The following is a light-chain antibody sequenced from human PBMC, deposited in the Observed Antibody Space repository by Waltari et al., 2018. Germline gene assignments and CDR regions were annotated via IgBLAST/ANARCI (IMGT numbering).Light chain of an antibody. V-gene: IGLV7-43*01. CDR2: STN. J-gene: IGLJ3*02. Sequence: QTVVTQEPSLTVSPGGTVTLTCASSTGAVTSGFYPSWFQQKPGQPPRALIYSTNNKHSWTPAGVSGSVLGGKAALTLAGVQVEDEGEYYCLLYYGGAKVFGGGTKLTVL. CDR1: TGAVTSGFY. CDR3: LLYYGGAKV.